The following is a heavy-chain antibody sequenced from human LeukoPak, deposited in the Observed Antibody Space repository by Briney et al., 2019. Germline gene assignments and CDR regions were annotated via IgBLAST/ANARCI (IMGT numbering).Heavy chain of an antibody. J-gene: IGHJ6*03. D-gene: IGHD5-12*01. CDR2: MNPNSGNT. CDR3: ARGLEESGYDRYYYYYYMDV. V-gene: IGHV1-8*03. Sequence: GASVKVSCKASGYTFTSYDINWVRQATGQGLEWMGWMNPNSGNTGYAQKFQGRVTITRNTSISTAYMELSSLRSEDTAVYYCARGLEESGYDRYYYYYYMDVWGKGTTVTVSS. CDR1: GYTFTSYD.